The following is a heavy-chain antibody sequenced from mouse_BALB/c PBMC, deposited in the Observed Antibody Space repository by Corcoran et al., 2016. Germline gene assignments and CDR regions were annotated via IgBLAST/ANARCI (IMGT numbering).Heavy chain of an antibody. Sequence: EVQLQQSGAELVKLGASVKLSCTASGFNIKDTYMHWVKQRPEQGLEWIGRIDPANGNTKYDPKFQGKATITADTSSNTVYLQLSSLTSEDTAVYYCARWDWYFDVWGAGTTVTVSS. CDR3: ARWDWYFDV. CDR1: GFNIKDTY. CDR2: IDPANGNT. J-gene: IGHJ1*01. V-gene: IGHV14-3*02.